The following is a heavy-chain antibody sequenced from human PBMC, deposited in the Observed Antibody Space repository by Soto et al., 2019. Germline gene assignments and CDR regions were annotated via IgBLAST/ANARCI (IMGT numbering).Heavy chain of an antibody. J-gene: IGHJ5*02. CDR2: IYHSGST. CDR3: ARFGDWNDNCFDP. CDR1: GYSISSGYY. D-gene: IGHD1-1*01. V-gene: IGHV4-38-2*01. Sequence: PSETLSLTCAVSGYSISSGYYWGWIRQPPGKGLEWIGSIYHSGSTYYNPSLKSRVTISVDTSKNQFSLKLSSVTAADTAVYYCARFGDWNDNCFDPWGQGTLVTVSS.